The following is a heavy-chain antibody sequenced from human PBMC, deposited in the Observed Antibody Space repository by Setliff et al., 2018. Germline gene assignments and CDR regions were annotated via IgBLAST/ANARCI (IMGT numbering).Heavy chain of an antibody. CDR3: ARGLHDTSDDYYVGAFDM. CDR2: IYHSGYT. V-gene: IGHV4-61*05. D-gene: IGHD3-22*01. CDR1: GGSILSSSSY. Sequence: SETLSLTCTVSGGSILSSSSYWGWIRQPPGKGLWWIGYIYHSGYTSYNPSLKSRVTLSVDTSKNKLSLRLTSVSAADTALYYCARGLHDTSDDYYVGAFDMWGLGTKVTVSS. J-gene: IGHJ3*02.